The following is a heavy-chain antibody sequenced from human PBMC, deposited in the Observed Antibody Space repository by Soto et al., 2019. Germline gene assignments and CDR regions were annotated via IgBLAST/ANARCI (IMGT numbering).Heavy chain of an antibody. D-gene: IGHD3-10*01. CDR2: IGGSGAPT. CDR3: ASKLTFGSSSDY. Sequence: PGGSQRLSCAASGFTFSNYAMNWVRQAPGKGLEWVSTIGGSGAPTYYADSVRGRFTISRDNSKNTLYLQMNSLRDEDTAVYFCASKLTFGSSSDYWGQGTLVTVSS. CDR1: GFTFSNYA. J-gene: IGHJ4*02. V-gene: IGHV3-23*01.